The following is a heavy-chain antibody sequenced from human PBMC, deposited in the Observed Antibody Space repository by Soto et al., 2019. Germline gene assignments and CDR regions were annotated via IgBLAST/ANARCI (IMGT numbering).Heavy chain of an antibody. CDR2: IYWDDDK. D-gene: IGHD3-10*01. CDR3: AHSDDYDGSWYFDY. V-gene: IGHV2-5*02. CDR1: GFSLSTTGVA. Sequence: QITLKESGPTLVKPRQTLTLTCTFSGFSLSTTGVAVGWIRQPPGKALEWLALIYWDDDKRYRPSLKSRLTITNDPAKNQVVLTRTNMDPVDTATYFCAHSDDYDGSWYFDYWGQGTLVTVSS. J-gene: IGHJ4*02.